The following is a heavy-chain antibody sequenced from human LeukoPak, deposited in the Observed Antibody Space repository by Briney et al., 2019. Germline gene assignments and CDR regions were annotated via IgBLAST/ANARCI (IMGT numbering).Heavy chain of an antibody. CDR2: IIPIFGTA. Sequence: SVKVSCKASGGTFSSYAISWVRQAPGQGLEWMGGIIPIFGTANYARKFQGRVTITADKSTSTAYMELSSLRSEDTAVYYCARGDVVVVAATGYYYYYYMDVWGKGTTVTVSS. CDR1: GGTFSSYA. CDR3: ARGDVVVVAATGYYYYYYMDV. D-gene: IGHD2-15*01. J-gene: IGHJ6*03. V-gene: IGHV1-69*06.